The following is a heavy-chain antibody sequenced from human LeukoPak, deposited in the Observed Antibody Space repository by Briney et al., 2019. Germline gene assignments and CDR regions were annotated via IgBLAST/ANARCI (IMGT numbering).Heavy chain of an antibody. J-gene: IGHJ4*02. D-gene: IGHD1-26*01. CDR2: IYSSGTT. Sequence: SETLSLTCTVSGGSISNYYWSWIRQPAGKGLEWIGRIYSSGTTNYNPSLKSRVTISVDTSKNQFSLKLSSVTAADTAVYYCARAPGEWELLGFYFDYWGQGALVTVSS. V-gene: IGHV4-4*07. CDR1: GGSISNYY. CDR3: ARAPGEWELLGFYFDY.